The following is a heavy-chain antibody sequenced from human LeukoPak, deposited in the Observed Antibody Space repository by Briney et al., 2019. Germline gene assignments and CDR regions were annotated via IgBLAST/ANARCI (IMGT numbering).Heavy chain of an antibody. Sequence: GGTLRLSCAASGFTFSSYGMSWVRQAPGKGLEWVGRIKSKTDGGTTDYAAPVKGRFTISRDDSKNTLYLQMNSLKTEDTAVYYCLKRSDIVVVPAAIPDDAFDIWGQGTMVTVSS. J-gene: IGHJ3*02. CDR1: GFTFSSYG. CDR2: IKSKTDGGTT. CDR3: LKRSDIVVVPAAIPDDAFDI. V-gene: IGHV3-15*01. D-gene: IGHD2-2*01.